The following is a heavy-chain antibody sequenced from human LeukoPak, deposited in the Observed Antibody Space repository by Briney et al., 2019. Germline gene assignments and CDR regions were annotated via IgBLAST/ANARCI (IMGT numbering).Heavy chain of an antibody. CDR3: ARAYDTLTGYSGFDY. D-gene: IGHD3-9*01. V-gene: IGHV1-2*02. CDR2: INPNSGGT. CDR1: GYTFTGYY. Sequence: ASVKVSCKAYGYTFTGYYMHWVRQAPGQGLEWMGWINPNSGGTNYAQKFQGRVTMTRDTSISTAYMELSRLRSDDTAVYYCARAYDTLTGYSGFDYWGQGTLVTVSS. J-gene: IGHJ4*02.